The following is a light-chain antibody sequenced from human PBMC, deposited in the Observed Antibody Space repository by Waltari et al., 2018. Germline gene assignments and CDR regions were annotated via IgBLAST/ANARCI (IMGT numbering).Light chain of an antibody. CDR2: RNN. CDR1: RSNIGNNY. CDR3: AAWDDSLSGRV. J-gene: IGLJ3*02. Sequence: QSVLTQSPSASGTPGQRVTISCSGSRSNIGNNYVYWYQQPPGTAPKPLIYRNNQRPAGVPDRFSGSKSGTSASLAISGLRSEDEADYYCAAWDDSLSGRVFGGGTKVTVL. V-gene: IGLV1-47*01.